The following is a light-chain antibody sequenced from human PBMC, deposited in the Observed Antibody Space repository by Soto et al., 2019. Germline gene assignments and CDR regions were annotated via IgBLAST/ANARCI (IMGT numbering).Light chain of an antibody. CDR2: TAS. Sequence: DIQMTQSPSSLSASIGDRVIITCRTSQSVNTFLNWYRHKPGEAPRLLIYTASTLHGGVPSRFSGSGSGTEFTLTISSLQPEDFATYYCQESYSSPFPIGPGTRVDVK. V-gene: IGKV1-39*01. CDR3: QESYSSPFP. CDR1: QSVNTF. J-gene: IGKJ3*01.